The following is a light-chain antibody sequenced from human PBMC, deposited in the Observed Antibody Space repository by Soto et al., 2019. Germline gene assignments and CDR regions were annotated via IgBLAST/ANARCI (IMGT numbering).Light chain of an antibody. CDR2: DVS. Sequence: QPVLTQPASVSGSPGQSITISCTGTSSDVGGYNYVSWYQQHPGKAPKIMIYDVSNRPSGVSNRFSGSKSGNTASLTISGLRAEDEADYYCSSYTTSSSVVFGGGTKVTVL. CDR3: SSYTTSSSVV. V-gene: IGLV2-14*01. J-gene: IGLJ2*01. CDR1: SSDVGGYNY.